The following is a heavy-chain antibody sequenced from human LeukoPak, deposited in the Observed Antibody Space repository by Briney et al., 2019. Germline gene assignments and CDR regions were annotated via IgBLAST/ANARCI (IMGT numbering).Heavy chain of an antibody. D-gene: IGHD6-19*01. CDR3: AKAGTSSGWSSDY. V-gene: IGHV3-30*02. J-gene: IGHJ4*02. CDR1: GFTFSSYG. CDR2: VWYDGSNK. Sequence: GGSLRLSCAASGFTFSSYGMHWVRQAPGKGLEWVAVVWYDGSNKYYADSVKGRFTISRDNSKNTLYLQMNSLRAKDAAVYYCAKAGTSSGWSSDYWGQGTLVTVSS.